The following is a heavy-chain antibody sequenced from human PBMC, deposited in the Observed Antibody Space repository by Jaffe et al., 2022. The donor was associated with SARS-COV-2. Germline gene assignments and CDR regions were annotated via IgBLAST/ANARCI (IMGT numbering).Heavy chain of an antibody. D-gene: IGHD2-15*01. CDR3: ASCGGASCTFDH. V-gene: IGHV4-39*01. J-gene: IGHJ4*02. CDR1: GDSVSTSSYY. Sequence: QLQLQESGPGLVKPSETLSLTCTVSGDSVSTSSYYWGWIRQPPGKGLEWIGTIYYSGTTHYNPSLKSRVTISIDTSKNQFSLKLSSVTAADTGVYSCASCGGASCTFDHWGQGTLVTVSS. CDR2: IYYSGTT.